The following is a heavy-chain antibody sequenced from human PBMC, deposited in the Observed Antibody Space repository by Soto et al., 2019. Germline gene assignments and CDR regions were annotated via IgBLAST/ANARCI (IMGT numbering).Heavy chain of an antibody. CDR2: ISGSGGST. CDR3: AKPYSSSWYYFDY. CDR1: YA. D-gene: IGHD6-13*01. J-gene: IGHJ4*02. Sequence: EVQLLESGGGLVQPGGSLRLSCAASYAMSWVRQAPGKGPEWVSAISGSGGSTYYADSVKGRFTVSRDNSKNTLYLQMISLRAEDTAVYYCAKPYSSSWYYFDYWAQGTLVTVSS. V-gene: IGHV3-23*01.